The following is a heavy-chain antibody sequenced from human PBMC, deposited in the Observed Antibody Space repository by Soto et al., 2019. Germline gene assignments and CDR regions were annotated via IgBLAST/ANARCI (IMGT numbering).Heavy chain of an antibody. CDR2: IIPIFGTA. Sequence: QVQLVQSGAEVKKPGSSVKVSCKASGGTFSSYAISWVRQAPGQGLEWMGGIIPIFGTANYAQKFQGRVTITADESTSTAYMELSSLRSEDTAVYYCARAMTGYSYSYYYYYGMDVWGQGTTVTVSS. V-gene: IGHV1-69*12. D-gene: IGHD5-18*01. CDR3: ARAMTGYSYSYYYYYGMDV. J-gene: IGHJ6*02. CDR1: GGTFSSYA.